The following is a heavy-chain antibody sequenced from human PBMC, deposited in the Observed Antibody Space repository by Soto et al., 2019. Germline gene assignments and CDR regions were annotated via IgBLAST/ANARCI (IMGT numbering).Heavy chain of an antibody. V-gene: IGHV4-59*12. CDR2: IYYSGST. CDR3: ARDKITGLFDY. J-gene: IGHJ4*02. D-gene: IGHD2-8*02. Sequence: SETLSLTCTVSGGSISSYYWSWIRQPPGKGLEWIGYIYYSGSTNYNPYLKSRVTITVDTSKNQFSLKLSSVTAADTAVYYCARDKITGLFDYWGQGTPVTVSS. CDR1: GGSISSYY.